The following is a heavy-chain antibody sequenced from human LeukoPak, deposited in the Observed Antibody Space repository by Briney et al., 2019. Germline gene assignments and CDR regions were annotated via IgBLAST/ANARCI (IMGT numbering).Heavy chain of an antibody. CDR1: GFTFSSYS. Sequence: GGSLRLSCAASGFTFSSYSMNWVRQAPGKGLEWVSYISSSSSTIYYADSVKGRFTISRDNAKNSLYLQMNGLRAEDTAVYYCARGNYYYGMDVWGQGTTVTVSS. CDR3: ARGNYYYGMDV. V-gene: IGHV3-48*01. CDR2: ISSSSSTI. J-gene: IGHJ6*02.